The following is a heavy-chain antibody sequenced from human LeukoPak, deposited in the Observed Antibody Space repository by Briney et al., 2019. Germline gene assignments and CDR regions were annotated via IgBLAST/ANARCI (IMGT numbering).Heavy chain of an antibody. CDR1: GGSISSYY. Sequence: SETLSLTCTVSGGSISSYYWSWIRQPPGKGLEWIGYINYSGNTNYNPSLKSRVTISVDTSKNQFSLSLTSVTAADTAVYHCARSWGYSDYWGQGTLVTVSS. D-gene: IGHD5-18*01. CDR2: INYSGNT. V-gene: IGHV4-59*01. CDR3: ARSWGYSDY. J-gene: IGHJ4*02.